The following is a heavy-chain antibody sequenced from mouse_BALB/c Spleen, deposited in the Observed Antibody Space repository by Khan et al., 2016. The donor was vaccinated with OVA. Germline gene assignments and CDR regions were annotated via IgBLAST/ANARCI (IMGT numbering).Heavy chain of an antibody. V-gene: IGHV2-9*02. CDR1: GFSLTSYG. D-gene: IGHD1-3*01. J-gene: IGHJ2*01. CDR2: IWAGGSS. Sequence: QVQLKESGPGLVAPSQSLSITCAVSGFSLTSYGVHWVRQPPGKGLEWLGVIWAGGSSTYNSALLSRLSISNAHSTSQVFLKMNSLQTDDTAMYYCARLEDIWGQGTTLTVSS. CDR3: ARLEDI.